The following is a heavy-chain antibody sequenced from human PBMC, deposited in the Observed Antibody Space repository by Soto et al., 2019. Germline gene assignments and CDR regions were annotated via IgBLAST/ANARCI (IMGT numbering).Heavy chain of an antibody. Sequence: QVQLVQSGAEVKKPGASVKVSCKASGYTFTSHGISWVRQAPGQGPEWMGWISASNGDTNYEQKFQGRLTVTTDASTSTGYMELRSVRSEDTAVYYCARMVRGSHSDNYHYMDVWGRGTTVTVSS. CDR3: ARMVRGSHSDNYHYMDV. V-gene: IGHV1-18*01. CDR2: ISASNGDT. J-gene: IGHJ6*03. CDR1: GYTFTSHG. D-gene: IGHD3-10*01.